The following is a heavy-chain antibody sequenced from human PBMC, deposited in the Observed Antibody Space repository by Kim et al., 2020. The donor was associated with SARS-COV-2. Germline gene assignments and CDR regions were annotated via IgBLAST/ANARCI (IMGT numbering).Heavy chain of an antibody. V-gene: IGHV3-33*01. D-gene: IGHD5-12*01. CDR1: GFTFSSYG. Sequence: GGSLRLSCAASGFTFSSYGMHWVRQAPGKGLEWVAVIWYDGSNKYYADSVKGRFTISRDNSKNTLYLQMNSLRAEDTAVYYCARARIVATISAGYNWFDPWGQGTLVTVSS. CDR2: IWYDGSNK. J-gene: IGHJ5*02. CDR3: ARARIVATISAGYNWFDP.